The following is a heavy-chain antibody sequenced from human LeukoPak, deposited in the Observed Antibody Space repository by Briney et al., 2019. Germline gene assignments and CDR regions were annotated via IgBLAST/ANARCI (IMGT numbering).Heavy chain of an antibody. V-gene: IGHV3-30-3*01. J-gene: IGHJ4*02. CDR2: ISYDGSNK. CDR3: ARELDWPQNYYFDY. Sequence: GGSLRLSCAASGFTFSSYAMHWVRQAPGKGLEWVAVISYDGSNKYYADSVKGQFTISRDNSKNTLYLQMNSLRAEDTAVYYCARELDWPQNYYFDYWGQGTLVTVSS. D-gene: IGHD3-9*01. CDR1: GFTFSSYA.